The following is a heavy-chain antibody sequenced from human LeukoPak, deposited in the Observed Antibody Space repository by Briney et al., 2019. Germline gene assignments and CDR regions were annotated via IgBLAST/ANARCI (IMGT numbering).Heavy chain of an antibody. CDR3: ARWSGSTAAAGLDY. CDR1: GFTFRRYA. J-gene: IGHJ4*02. V-gene: IGHV3-30*01. CDR2: ISYVGSNK. D-gene: IGHD6-13*01. Sequence: PGGSLRLSCAASGFTFRRYAMHWVRQAPGKGLEWVAVISYVGSNKYYADYVKGRFTISRDNSKNTLYLQMNSLRAEDTAVYYCARWSGSTAAAGLDYWGQGTLVTVSS.